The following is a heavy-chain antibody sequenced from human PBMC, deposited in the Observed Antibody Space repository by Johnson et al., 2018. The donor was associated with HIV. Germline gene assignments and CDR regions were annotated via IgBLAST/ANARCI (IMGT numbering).Heavy chain of an antibody. CDR1: GFDFSSSW. J-gene: IGHJ3*02. V-gene: IGHV3-74*01. D-gene: IGHD1-26*01. Sequence: VTLVESGGGLVQPGGSLRLSCAASGFDFSSSWMHWVRQAPGKGLVWVSRIRNDGSVTTYADSVKGRFFISRENVKNTLYLQMNSLRAEDTAVYYCAKDLTSFIVGANDAFDIWGQGTMVTVSS. CDR2: IRNDGSVT. CDR3: AKDLTSFIVGANDAFDI.